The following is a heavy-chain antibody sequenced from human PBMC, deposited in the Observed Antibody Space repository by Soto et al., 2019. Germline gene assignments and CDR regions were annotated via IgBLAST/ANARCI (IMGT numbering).Heavy chain of an antibody. CDR3: AKFLRGIEMTSVDSYYYYGMDV. CDR1: GFRFDSHA. Sequence: EVQLLETGGGLVQPGGSLRLSCGASGFRFDSHAMGWVRQAPGKGLEWLSAINDDGDNTDYADSVHGRFTISRDNAGHTLFLQMNNLGAVDTAIYSCAKFLRGIEMTSVDSYYYYGMDVWGQGTAVTVSS. J-gene: IGHJ6*02. CDR2: INDDGDNT. V-gene: IGHV3-23*01. D-gene: IGHD2-21*02.